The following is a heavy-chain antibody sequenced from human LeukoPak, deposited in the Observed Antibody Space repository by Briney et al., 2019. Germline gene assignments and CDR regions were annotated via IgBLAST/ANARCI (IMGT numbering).Heavy chain of an antibody. V-gene: IGHV1-2*02. D-gene: IGHD6-19*01. CDR2: INPNSGDT. J-gene: IGHJ4*02. CDR3: ARDRESAYSSGYDY. Sequence: ASVKVSCKASGYTFTGYYMHWVRQAPGQGLEWMAWINPNSGDTNFAQKFQGRVTMTRDTSISTAYMELSKLTSDDTAVYYCARDRESAYSSGYDYWGQGTLVTVSS. CDR1: GYTFTGYY.